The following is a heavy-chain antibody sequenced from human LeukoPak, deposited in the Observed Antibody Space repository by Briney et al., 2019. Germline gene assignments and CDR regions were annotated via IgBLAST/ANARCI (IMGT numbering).Heavy chain of an antibody. V-gene: IGHV4-34*01. CDR3: ARDPCSSFSCPLRY. CDR2: INHSGTT. D-gene: IGHD6-6*01. J-gene: IGHJ4*02. Sequence: SETLSLTCAVSGGSLSGHYCNWIRQPPGKGLEWIGEINHSGTTNYYPSLRGRVAISVDTSNNQCSLRLTSVTAADTAVYYCARDPCSSFSCPLRYWGQGTQVTVSS. CDR1: GGSLSGHY.